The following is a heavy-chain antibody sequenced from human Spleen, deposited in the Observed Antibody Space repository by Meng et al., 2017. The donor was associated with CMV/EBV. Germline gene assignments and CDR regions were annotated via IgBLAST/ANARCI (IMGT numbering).Heavy chain of an antibody. V-gene: IGHV3-21*01. Sequence: GESLKISCAASGFTFSNYAMNWVRQAPGKGLEWVSSISSGSNYIYYADSVKGRFTISRDHAKNSLYLQMNSLRAEDTAVYYCARSGCSSTSCYTGFDPWGQGTLVTVSS. CDR2: ISSGSNYI. CDR3: ARSGCSSTSCYTGFDP. CDR1: GFTFSNYA. D-gene: IGHD2-2*02. J-gene: IGHJ5*02.